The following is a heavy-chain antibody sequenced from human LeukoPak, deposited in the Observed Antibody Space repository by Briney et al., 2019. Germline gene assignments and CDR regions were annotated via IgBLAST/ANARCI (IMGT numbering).Heavy chain of an antibody. CDR3: AGARRRYDILTGFGY. J-gene: IGHJ4*02. D-gene: IGHD3-9*01. CDR2: INPNSGGT. Sequence: ASVKVSCKASGYTFTGYYMHWVRQAPGQGLEWMGWINPNSGGTNYAQKFQGRVTMTRDTSISTAYMELSRLRSDDTAVYYCAGARRRYDILTGFGYWGQGTLVTVSS. V-gene: IGHV1-2*02. CDR1: GYTFTGYY.